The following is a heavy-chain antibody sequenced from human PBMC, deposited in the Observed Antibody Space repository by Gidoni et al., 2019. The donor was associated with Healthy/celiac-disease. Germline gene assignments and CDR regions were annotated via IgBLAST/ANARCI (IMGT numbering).Heavy chain of an antibody. Sequence: QVQLQQWGAGLLKPSETLSLTCAVYGWSFSGYYWSWIRQPPGKGLEWIGEINHSGSTNYNPSLKSRVTISVDTSKNQFSLKLSSVTAADTAVYYCARGRGDIVVVPAAIHGMDVWGQGTTVTVSS. D-gene: IGHD2-2*02. V-gene: IGHV4-34*01. CDR3: ARGRGDIVVVPAAIHGMDV. CDR1: GWSFSGYY. CDR2: INHSGST. J-gene: IGHJ6*02.